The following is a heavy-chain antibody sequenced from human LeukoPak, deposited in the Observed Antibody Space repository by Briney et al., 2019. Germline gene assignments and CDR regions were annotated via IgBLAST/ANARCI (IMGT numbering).Heavy chain of an antibody. V-gene: IGHV3-48*01. CDR2: ISASGRTT. J-gene: IGHJ4*02. CDR1: GVPFNHYS. D-gene: IGHD6-6*01. Sequence: GGSLRLSCAASGVPFNHYSLNWVRQPPGKGLEWISYISASGRTTYYAGSVKGRFTISRDHATLYLHMDTLRSEDTALYYCASQSSSSSTRAPDFWGLGNLVTVSS. CDR3: ASQSSSSSTRAPDF.